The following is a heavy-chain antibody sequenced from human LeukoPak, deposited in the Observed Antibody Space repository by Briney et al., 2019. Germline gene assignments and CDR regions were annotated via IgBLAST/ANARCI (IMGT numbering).Heavy chain of an antibody. J-gene: IGHJ4*02. CDR3: ARNGRGGSGSYFDY. V-gene: IGHV1-18*01. CDR2: ISGYSGNT. Sequence: GASVKVSCKASGFTFTSYGFSWVRQAPGQGFEWMGWISGYSGNTNSAQKLQGRVTMITDTSTSTVYMELRSLRSDDTAVYYCARNGRGGSGSYFDYWGQGTLVTVSS. CDR1: GFTFTSYG. D-gene: IGHD3-10*01.